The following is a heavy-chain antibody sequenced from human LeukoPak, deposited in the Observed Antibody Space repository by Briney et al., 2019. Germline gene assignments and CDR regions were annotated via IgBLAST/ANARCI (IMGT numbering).Heavy chain of an antibody. CDR2: INSSSGTI. CDR1: GFKLIGYS. V-gene: IGHV3-48*01. CDR3: AKDLLYDSSGNLGSFDY. D-gene: IGHD3-22*01. J-gene: IGHJ4*02. Sequence: GGSLRLSCAASGFKLIGYSMNWVRQAPGKGLEWVSYINSSSGTIIYADSVKGRFTISRDNSKNTLYLQMNSLRAEDTAVYYCAKDLLYDSSGNLGSFDYWGQGTLVTVSS.